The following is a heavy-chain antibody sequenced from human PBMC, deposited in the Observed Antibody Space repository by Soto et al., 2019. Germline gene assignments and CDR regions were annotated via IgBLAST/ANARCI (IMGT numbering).Heavy chain of an antibody. CDR3: ARARVWTISGVVKAKTNWFDP. CDR2: MNPNSGNT. CDR1: GYTFTSYD. V-gene: IGHV1-8*01. Sequence: ASMKVSCXASGYTFTSYDINWVRQATGQGLEWMGWMNPNSGNTGYAQKVQGRVTMTRNTSISTAYMELSSLRSEDTAVYYCARARVWTISGVVKAKTNWFDPWGQGTLVTVSS. D-gene: IGHD3-3*01. J-gene: IGHJ5*02.